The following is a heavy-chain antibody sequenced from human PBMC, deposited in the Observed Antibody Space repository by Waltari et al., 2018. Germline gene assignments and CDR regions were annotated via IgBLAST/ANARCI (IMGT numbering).Heavy chain of an antibody. V-gene: IGHV1-18*04. CDR2: VNAYKGNT. CDR1: GYTFTSYG. D-gene: IGHD2-2*01. Sequence: QVQLVQSGAEVKKPGASVKVSCKASGYTFTSYGISWVRQAPGQGLEWMGWVNAYKGNTNYAQKLQGIVTMTTDTSTSTAYMELRSLRSDDTAVYYCARGGVVVPAAMGFDLWGRGTLVTVSS. J-gene: IGHJ2*01. CDR3: ARGGVVVPAAMGFDL.